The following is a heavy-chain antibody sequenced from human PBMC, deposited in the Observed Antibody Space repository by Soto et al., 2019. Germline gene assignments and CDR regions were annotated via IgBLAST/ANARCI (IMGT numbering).Heavy chain of an antibody. D-gene: IGHD3-22*01. V-gene: IGHV3-64D*08. J-gene: IGHJ4*02. CDR1: GFIFSYYA. CDR3: AKSDSSGYYYPLFDY. CDR2: ISSNGGGT. Sequence: GGSLRLSCSASGFIFSYYAMHWVRQAPGKGLEYVSGISSNGGGTYYADSVKGRFTISRDNSKNTLYLQMSSLRAEDTAVYYCAKSDSSGYYYPLFDYWGQGTLVTVSS.